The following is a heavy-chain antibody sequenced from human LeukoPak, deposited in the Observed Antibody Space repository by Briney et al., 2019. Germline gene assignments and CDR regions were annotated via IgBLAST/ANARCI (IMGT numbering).Heavy chain of an antibody. D-gene: IGHD6-13*01. CDR2: IYTSGST. CDR1: GGSISSYY. J-gene: IGHJ5*02. CDR3: ARLGINWFDP. V-gene: IGHV4-4*09. Sequence: SETLSLTCTVSGGSISSYYWSWIRQPPGKGLEWIGYIYTSGSTNYNPSLKSRVTISVDTSKNQFSLKLSYVTAADTAVYYCARLGINWFDPWGQGTLVTVSS.